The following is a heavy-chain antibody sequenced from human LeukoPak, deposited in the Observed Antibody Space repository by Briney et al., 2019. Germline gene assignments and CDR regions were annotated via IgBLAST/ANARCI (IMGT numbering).Heavy chain of an antibody. CDR1: GGSFSDYY. CDR2: ISHSGSP. CDR3: ARFDSGDIFFDF. Sequence: SETLSLTCSVYGGSFSDYYWSWLRQPPGKGLEWIGEISHSGSPNYNPSLKTRLTISIDTSKNQFSLKLSSVTAADTAVYYCARFDSGDIFFDFWGQGILVTVSS. J-gene: IGHJ4*02. D-gene: IGHD4/OR15-4a*01. V-gene: IGHV4-34*01.